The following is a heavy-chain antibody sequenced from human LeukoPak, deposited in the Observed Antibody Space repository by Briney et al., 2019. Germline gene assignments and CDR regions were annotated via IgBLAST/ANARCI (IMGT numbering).Heavy chain of an antibody. CDR2: INPNSGGT. CDR1: GYTFTSYG. J-gene: IGHJ3*02. V-gene: IGHV1-2*02. CDR3: ARVSWAQAFDI. Sequence: ASVKVSCKASGYTFTSYGISWVRQAPGQGLEWMGWINPNSGGTNYAQKFQGRVTMTRDTSISTAYMELSRLRSDDTAVYYCARVSWAQAFDIWGQGTMVTVSS. D-gene: IGHD6-13*01.